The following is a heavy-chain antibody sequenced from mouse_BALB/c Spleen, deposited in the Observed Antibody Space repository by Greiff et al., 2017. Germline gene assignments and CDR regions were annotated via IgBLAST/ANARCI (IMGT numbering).Heavy chain of an antibody. Sequence: VQVVESGPGLVAPSQSLSITCTVSGFSLTSYGVHWVRQPPGKGLEWLGVIWAGGSTNYNSALMSRLSISKDNSKSQVFLKMNSLQTDDTAMYYCARDRRYDGAMDYWGQGTSVTVSS. V-gene: IGHV2-9*02. CDR3: ARDRRYDGAMDY. CDR1: GFSLTSYG. D-gene: IGHD2-14*01. J-gene: IGHJ4*01. CDR2: IWAGGST.